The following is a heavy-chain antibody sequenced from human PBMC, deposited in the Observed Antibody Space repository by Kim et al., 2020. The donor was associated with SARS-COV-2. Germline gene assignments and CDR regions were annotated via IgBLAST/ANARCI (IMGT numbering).Heavy chain of an antibody. D-gene: IGHD1-1*01. CDR3: AKSPNQLEWFYY. CDR1: GFTFSSYG. V-gene: IGHV3-30*18. CDR2: ISYDGSNK. J-gene: IGHJ4*02. Sequence: GGSLRLSCAASGFTFSSYGMHWVRQAPGKGLEWVAVISYDGSNKYYADSVKGRFTISRDNSKNTLYLQMNSLRAEDTAVYYCAKSPNQLEWFYYWGQGTL.